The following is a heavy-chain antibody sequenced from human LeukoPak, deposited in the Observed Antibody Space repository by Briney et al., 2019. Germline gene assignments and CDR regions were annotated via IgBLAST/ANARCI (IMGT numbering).Heavy chain of an antibody. CDR1: GGSISGYF. Sequence: SETLSLTCSVPGGSISGYFWSWIRQPAGKGLEWIGRIYSSGSASTNYNSSLKSRVTMSVDTSKNQFSLKLSSLTAADTAVYYCARDRYSSGWFVGFDYWGQGTLVTVSS. J-gene: IGHJ4*02. CDR3: ARDRYSSGWFVGFDY. D-gene: IGHD6-19*01. CDR2: IYSSGSAST. V-gene: IGHV4-4*07.